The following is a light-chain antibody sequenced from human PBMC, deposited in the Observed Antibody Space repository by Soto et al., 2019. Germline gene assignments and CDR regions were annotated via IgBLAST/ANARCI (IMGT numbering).Light chain of an antibody. Sequence: EIVLTQSPGTLSLSPGEIATLSCRASQSVSSSFLAWYQQKPGQAPRLLIYGASNSATGIPDRFSDSGSGTDFTLTISRLEPEDFAVYYCQQYVTSPWAFGQGTNVAIE. CDR2: GAS. V-gene: IGKV3-20*01. CDR3: QQYVTSPWA. J-gene: IGKJ1*01. CDR1: QSVSSSF.